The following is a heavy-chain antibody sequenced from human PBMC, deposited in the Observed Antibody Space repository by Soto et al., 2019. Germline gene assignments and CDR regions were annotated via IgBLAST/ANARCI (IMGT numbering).Heavy chain of an antibody. CDR2: ISSSSSYI. D-gene: IGHD3-3*01. Sequence: PGGSLRLSCAASGFTFSSYSMNWVRQAPGKGLEWVSSISSSSSYIYYADSVKGRFTISRDNAKNSLYLQMNSLRAEDTAVYYCARDQYYDFWSGSPLDVWGKGTTVTVSS. CDR1: GFTFSSYS. J-gene: IGHJ6*04. CDR3: ARDQYYDFWSGSPLDV. V-gene: IGHV3-21*01.